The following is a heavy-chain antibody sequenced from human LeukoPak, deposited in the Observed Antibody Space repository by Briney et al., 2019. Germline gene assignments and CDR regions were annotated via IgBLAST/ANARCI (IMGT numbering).Heavy chain of an antibody. D-gene: IGHD3-10*01. J-gene: IGHJ4*02. CDR3: AREALPRKLLWFGEIKGYFDY. Sequence: ASVKVSCKASGGTFSSYTITWVRQAPGQGLEWMGGIIPIFGSANYAQKFQGRVTITADESTSTAYMELSSLRSEDTAVYYCAREALPRKLLWFGEIKGYFDYWGQGTLVTVSS. V-gene: IGHV1-69*13. CDR1: GGTFSSYT. CDR2: IIPIFGSA.